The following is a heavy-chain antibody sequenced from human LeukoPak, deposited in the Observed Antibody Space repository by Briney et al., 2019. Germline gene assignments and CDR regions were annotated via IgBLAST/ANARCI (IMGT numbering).Heavy chain of an antibody. Sequence: ASVKVSCKASGGTFSSYAISWVRQAPGQGLEWMGGIIPIFGTANYAQKFQGRVTITADESTSTAYMELSSLRSEDTAVYYCARGGDSGSYSTFDYWGQGTLVTVSS. J-gene: IGHJ4*02. CDR1: GGTFSSYA. D-gene: IGHD1-26*01. CDR3: ARGGDSGSYSTFDY. V-gene: IGHV1-69*01. CDR2: IIPIFGTA.